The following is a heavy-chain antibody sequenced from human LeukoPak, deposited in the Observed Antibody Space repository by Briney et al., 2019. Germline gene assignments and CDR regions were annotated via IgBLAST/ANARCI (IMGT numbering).Heavy chain of an antibody. J-gene: IGHJ5*02. D-gene: IGHD3-10*01. CDR2: VDPEDGET. CDR3: ATGLPGGP. CDR1: GYTFTDYY. Sequence: ASVKVSCKASGYTFTDYYMHWVQQAPGKGLEWMRRVDPEDGETIYAEKFQGRVTITADTSTDTAYMELSSLRSEDTAVYYCATGLPGGPWGQGTLVTVSS. V-gene: IGHV1-69-2*01.